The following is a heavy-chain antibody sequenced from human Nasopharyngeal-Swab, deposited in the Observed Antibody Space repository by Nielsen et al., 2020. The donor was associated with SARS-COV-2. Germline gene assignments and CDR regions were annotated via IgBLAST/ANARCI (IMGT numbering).Heavy chain of an antibody. CDR3: TREVMRTHDY. CDR1: GFTFSSYG. Sequence: GGSLRLSCAASGFTFSSYGMHWVRQAPGKGLEWVAVISYDGSNKYYADSVKGRFTISRDNSKNTLYLQMNSLRAEDTAVYYCTREVMRTHDYWGQGTLVTVSS. V-gene: IGHV3-30*03. D-gene: IGHD2-21*01. J-gene: IGHJ4*02. CDR2: ISYDGSNK.